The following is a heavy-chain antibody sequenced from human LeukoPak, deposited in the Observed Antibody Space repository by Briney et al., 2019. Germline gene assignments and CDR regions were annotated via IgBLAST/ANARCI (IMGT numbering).Heavy chain of an antibody. CDR3: ARRDDSSGYHKIFDY. Sequence: SETLSLTCTVSRGSISGYSWSWIRQSPGGGLEWIGYIYYGENTYYNPSLKSRVTISIDTSKNQFYLKLSSLTAADTAVYYCARRDDSSGYHKIFDYWGPGTLVTVSS. V-gene: IGHV4-59*04. D-gene: IGHD3-22*01. CDR1: RGSISGYS. J-gene: IGHJ4*02. CDR2: IYYGENT.